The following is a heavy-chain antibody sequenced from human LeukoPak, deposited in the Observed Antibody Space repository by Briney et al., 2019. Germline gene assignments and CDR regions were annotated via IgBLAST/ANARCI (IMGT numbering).Heavy chain of an antibody. J-gene: IGHJ4*02. D-gene: IGHD3-10*01. V-gene: IGHV1-18*01. CDR1: GYTFTSYD. CDR2: ISAYNGNT. CDR3: ARVLEWFGEFSTLDY. Sequence: ASVKVSCKASGYTFTSYDINWVRQAPGQGLEWMGWISAYNGNTNYAQKLQGRVTMTTDTSTSTAYMELRSLRSDDTAVYYCARVLEWFGEFSTLDYWGQGTLVTVSS.